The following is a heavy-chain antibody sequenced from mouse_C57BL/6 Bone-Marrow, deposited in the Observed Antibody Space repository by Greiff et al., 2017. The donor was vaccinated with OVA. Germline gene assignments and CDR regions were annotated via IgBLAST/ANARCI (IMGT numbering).Heavy chain of an antibody. Sequence: EVQVVESGGGLVQPGGSLKLSCAASGFTFSDYGMAWVRQAPRKGPEWVAFISNLAYSIYYADTVTGRFTISRENAKNTLYLEMSSLRSEDTAMYYCARHNYSNPFDYWGQGTTLTVSS. CDR3: ARHNYSNPFDY. D-gene: IGHD2-5*01. CDR1: GFTFSDYG. CDR2: ISNLAYSI. V-gene: IGHV5-15*01. J-gene: IGHJ2*01.